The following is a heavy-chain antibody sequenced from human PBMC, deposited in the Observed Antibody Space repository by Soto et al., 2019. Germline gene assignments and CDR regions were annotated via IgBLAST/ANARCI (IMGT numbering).Heavy chain of an antibody. J-gene: IGHJ6*03. CDR2: IKRDGSPT. Sequence: EVQLVESGGGLVQPGGSLRLSCAASGFTFSDYWMHWVRQAPGKGLEWVSRIKRDGSPTNYADSVKGRFTISRDNAKNTLYLEMNSLRVEDTADYYCAREAINYYYEDVWGNGTTVTVAS. CDR1: GFTFSDYW. V-gene: IGHV3-74*01. CDR3: AREAINYYYEDV.